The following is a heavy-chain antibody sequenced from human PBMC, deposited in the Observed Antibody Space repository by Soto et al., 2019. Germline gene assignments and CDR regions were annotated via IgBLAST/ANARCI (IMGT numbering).Heavy chain of an antibody. CDR1: GGTFSSYA. V-gene: IGHV1-69*06. Sequence: SVKVSCKASGGTFSSYAISWVRQAPGQGLEWMGGIIPIFGTANYAQKFQGRVTITADKSTSTAYMELSSLRSEDTAVYYCARDPYYTGSNLQVGYFDSWGQGTLVTVSS. CDR3: ARDPYYTGSNLQVGYFDS. J-gene: IGHJ4*02. D-gene: IGHD1-26*01. CDR2: IIPIFGTA.